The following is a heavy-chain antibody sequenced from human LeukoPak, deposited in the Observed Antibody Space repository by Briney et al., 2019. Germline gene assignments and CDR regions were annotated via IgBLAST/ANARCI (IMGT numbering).Heavy chain of an antibody. V-gene: IGHV3-30*18. D-gene: IGHD4-17*01. J-gene: IGHJ4*02. CDR1: GFTFSSYG. Sequence: GGSLRLYCAASGFTFSSYGMHWVRQAPGKGLEWVAVISYDGSNKYYADSVKGRFTISRDNSKNTLYLQMNSLRAEDTAVYYCAKSTYGERYFDYWGQGTLVTVSS. CDR2: ISYDGSNK. CDR3: AKSTYGERYFDY.